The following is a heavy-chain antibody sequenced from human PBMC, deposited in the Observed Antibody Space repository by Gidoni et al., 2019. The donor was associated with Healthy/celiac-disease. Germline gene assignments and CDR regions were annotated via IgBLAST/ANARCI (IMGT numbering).Heavy chain of an antibody. Sequence: QLQLQESGPGLVKPSETLSLTCTVSGGSISSSSYYWGWIRQPPGKGLEWIGSIYYSGSTYYNPSLKSRVTISVDTSKNQFSLKLSSVTAADTAVYYCASLVVAAIYYYYYGMDVWGQGTTVTVSS. J-gene: IGHJ6*02. D-gene: IGHD2-15*01. CDR1: GGSISSSSYY. CDR2: IYYSGST. CDR3: ASLVVAAIYYYYYGMDV. V-gene: IGHV4-39*01.